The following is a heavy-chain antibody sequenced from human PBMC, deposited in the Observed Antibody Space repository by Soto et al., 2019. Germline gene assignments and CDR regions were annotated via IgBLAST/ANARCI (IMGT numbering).Heavy chain of an antibody. CDR3: ARDLGYCSGGSCSHRSYYGMDV. CDR2: INPNSGGT. D-gene: IGHD2-15*01. CDR1: GYTFTGYY. J-gene: IGHJ6*02. V-gene: IGHV1-2*04. Sequence: GASVKVSCKASGYTFTGYYMHWVRQAPGQGLEWMGWINPNSGGTNYAQKFQGWVTMARDTSISTAYMELSRLRSDDTAVYYCARDLGYCSGGSCSHRSYYGMDVWGQGTTVTVSS.